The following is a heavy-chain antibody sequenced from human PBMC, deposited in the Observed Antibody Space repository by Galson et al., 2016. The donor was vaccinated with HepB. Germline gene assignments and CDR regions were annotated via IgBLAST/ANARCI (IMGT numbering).Heavy chain of an antibody. Sequence: SLRISCAASGLTFRSYAFSWLRQAPGKGLEWVSVSASGDITYYAHSVKGRFTISRDKSKNTLFLNMISLRAEDTASYYCASHLGGSSLDPFDFWGRGTMVTVSS. CDR1: GLTFRSYA. J-gene: IGHJ3*01. CDR2: SASGDIT. V-gene: IGHV3-23*01. D-gene: IGHD3-16*01. CDR3: ASHLGGSSLDPFDF.